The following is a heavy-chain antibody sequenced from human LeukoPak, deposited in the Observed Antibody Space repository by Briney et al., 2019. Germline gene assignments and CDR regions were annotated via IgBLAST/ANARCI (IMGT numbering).Heavy chain of an antibody. D-gene: IGHD6-13*01. J-gene: IGHJ4*02. CDR1: GYTFTSYG. CDR3: ARLLVTEYKSGWYGHNFDH. V-gene: IGHV1-18*01. Sequence: ASVKVSCKASGYTFTSYGISWVRQAPGQGLEWMGWLSVYNGHTSYAQKFQGVFTMTTDTSTDTAYMELRSLRSDDTAVYYCARLLVTEYKSGWYGHNFDHWGQGTQVTVSS. CDR2: LSVYNGHT.